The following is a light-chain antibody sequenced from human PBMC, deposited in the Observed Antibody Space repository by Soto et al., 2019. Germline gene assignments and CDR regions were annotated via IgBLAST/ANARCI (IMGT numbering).Light chain of an antibody. J-gene: IGLJ1*01. V-gene: IGLV2-14*01. CDR1: SSDVGGYNY. CDR2: DVS. Sequence: QSVLTQPASVSGSPGQSITISCTGTSSDVGGYNYVSWYQQHPGKAPKLMIYDVSNRPSGVSNRFSGSKSGNTASLTTSGLQAEDEADYYCSSYTSSSTSLFGTGTKVTVL. CDR3: SSYTSSSTSL.